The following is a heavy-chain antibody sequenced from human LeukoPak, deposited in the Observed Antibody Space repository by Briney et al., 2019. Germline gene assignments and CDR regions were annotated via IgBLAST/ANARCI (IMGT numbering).Heavy chain of an antibody. Sequence: GGSLRLSCAASGFTFSDYWMAWVRQAPGKGLEWVANIKPDGSEKNFVDSVKRRFTISRDNAKNSLSLQMNSLRAEDTALYYCARAGAAYDFWSGPYYFDNWGQGTLVTVSS. CDR1: GFTFSDYW. D-gene: IGHD3-3*01. CDR3: ARAGAAYDFWSGPYYFDN. CDR2: IKPDGSEK. J-gene: IGHJ4*02. V-gene: IGHV3-7*01.